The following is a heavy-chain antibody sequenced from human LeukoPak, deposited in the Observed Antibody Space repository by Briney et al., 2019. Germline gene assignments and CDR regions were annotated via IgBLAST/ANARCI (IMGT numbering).Heavy chain of an antibody. CDR1: GGSISSSSYY. V-gene: IGHV4-39*07. Sequence: SSETLSLTCTVSGGSISSSSYYWGWIRQPPGKGLEWIGSIYYSGSTYYNPSLKSRVTISVDTSKNQFSLKLSSVTAADTAVYYCARDDGNGDYASPFDYWGQGTLVTVSS. CDR2: IYYSGST. J-gene: IGHJ4*02. D-gene: IGHD4-17*01. CDR3: ARDDGNGDYASPFDY.